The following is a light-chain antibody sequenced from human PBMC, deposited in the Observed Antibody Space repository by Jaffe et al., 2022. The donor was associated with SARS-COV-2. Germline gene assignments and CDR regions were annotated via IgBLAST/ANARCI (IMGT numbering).Light chain of an antibody. Sequence: QSALTQPASMSASPGQSITISCTGPFSDVGDYSHVSWYQQKPGEAPKLIIYDVTHRPSRVSDRFSASKSGTTASLTISGLQAEDEANYYCNSYTTTGTAFVFGTGTKVTVL. CDR1: FSDVGDYSH. CDR3: NSYTTTGTAFV. V-gene: IGLV2-14*01. CDR2: DVT. J-gene: IGLJ1*01.